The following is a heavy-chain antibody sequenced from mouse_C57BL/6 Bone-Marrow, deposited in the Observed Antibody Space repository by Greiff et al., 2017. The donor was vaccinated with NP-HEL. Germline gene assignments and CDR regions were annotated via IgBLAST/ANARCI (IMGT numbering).Heavy chain of an antibody. CDR3: ARSYYYGSSYGAMDY. CDR2: INPNNGGT. V-gene: IGHV1-18*01. Sequence: VHVKQSGPELVKPGASVKIPCKASGYTFTDYNMDWVKQSHGKSLEWIGDINPNNGGTIYNQKFKGKATLTVAKSSSPPYMELRSLTSEDTAVYYCARSYYYGSSYGAMDYWGQGTSVTVSS. CDR1: GYTFTDYN. J-gene: IGHJ4*01. D-gene: IGHD1-1*01.